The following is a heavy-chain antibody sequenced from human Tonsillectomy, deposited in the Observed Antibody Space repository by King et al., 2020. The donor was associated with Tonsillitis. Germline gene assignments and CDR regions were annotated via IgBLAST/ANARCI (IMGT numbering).Heavy chain of an antibody. CDR3: ARVYSSGWYDY. Sequence: QLQESGPGLVKPSETLSLTCTVSGVSFSTYYWSWIRQPAGKGLEWIGHIYTSGSTNYNPSLKSRVTMSADVSKNQCSLKLSSVTAADTAVYYCARVYSSGWYDYWGQGTLVTVSS. D-gene: IGHD6-19*01. V-gene: IGHV4-4*07. CDR2: IYTSGST. CDR1: GVSFSTYY. J-gene: IGHJ4*02.